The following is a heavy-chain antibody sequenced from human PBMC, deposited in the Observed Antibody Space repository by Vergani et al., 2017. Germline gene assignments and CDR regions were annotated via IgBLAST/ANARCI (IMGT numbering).Heavy chain of an antibody. Sequence: QVTLKESGPALVKPTQTLTLTCAFSGFSLSTSGMRVSWIRQPPGKALEWLARIDWDDDKFYSTSLKTRLTISKDTSKNQVVLTMTNMDPVDTATYYCARSSNWGSTGFDYWGQGTLVTVSS. CDR1: GFSLSTSGMR. D-gene: IGHD7-27*01. CDR3: ARSSNWGSTGFDY. CDR2: IDWDDDK. V-gene: IGHV2-70*04. J-gene: IGHJ4*02.